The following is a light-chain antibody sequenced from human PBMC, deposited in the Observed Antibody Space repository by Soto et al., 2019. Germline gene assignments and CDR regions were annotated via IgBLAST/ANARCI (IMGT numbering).Light chain of an antibody. CDR1: SSNIGSNT. CDR3: AAWDDSLNVYV. J-gene: IGLJ1*01. Sequence: QSVLTQPPSASGTHGQRVTISCSGNSSNIGSNTVNWYQQLPGTAPKLLIYGNNQRPSGVPDRFSGSKSGTSASLAISGLHSEDEADYYCAAWDDSLNVYVFGTGTKVTVL. CDR2: GNN. V-gene: IGLV1-44*01.